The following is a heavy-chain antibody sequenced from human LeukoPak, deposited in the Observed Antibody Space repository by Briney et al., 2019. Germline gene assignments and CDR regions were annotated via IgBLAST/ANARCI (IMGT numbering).Heavy chain of an antibody. CDR3: ARDPGEIIAVAGFDY. CDR2: IIPILGIA. CDR1: GGTFSSYA. V-gene: IGHV1-69*04. Sequence: SVKVSCKASGGTFSSYAISWVRQAPGQGLEWMGRIIPILGIANYAQKFQGRVTITADKSTSTAYMELSSLRSEDTAVYYCARDPGEIIAVAGFDYWGQGTLVTVSS. D-gene: IGHD6-19*01. J-gene: IGHJ4*02.